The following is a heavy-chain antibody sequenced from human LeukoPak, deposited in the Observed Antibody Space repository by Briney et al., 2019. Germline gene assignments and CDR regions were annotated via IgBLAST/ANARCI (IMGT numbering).Heavy chain of an antibody. CDR1: GFTFSSYW. V-gene: IGHV3-7*01. Sequence: GGSLRLSCAASGFTFSSYWMSWVRQAPGKGLEWVANIKQDGSEKYYVDSVKGRFTISRDNAKNSLYPQMNSLRAEDTAVYYCAREGYYYDSSGYFSPNYYYYMDVWGKGTTVTVSS. J-gene: IGHJ6*03. CDR3: AREGYYYDSSGYFSPNYYYYMDV. D-gene: IGHD3-22*01. CDR2: IKQDGSEK.